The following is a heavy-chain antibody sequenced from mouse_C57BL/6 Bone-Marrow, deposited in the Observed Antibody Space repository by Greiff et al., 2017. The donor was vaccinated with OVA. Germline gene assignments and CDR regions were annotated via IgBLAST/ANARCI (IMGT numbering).Heavy chain of an antibody. J-gene: IGHJ3*01. Sequence: EVKVEESGGGLVKPGGSLKLSCAASGFTFSDYGMHWVRQAPETGLEWVAYISSGSSTIYYADTVKGRFTISRDNAKNTLFLQMTSLRSEDTAMYYCARVPWFAYWGQGTLVTVSA. CDR2: ISSGSSTI. CDR3: ARVPWFAY. CDR1: GFTFSDYG. V-gene: IGHV5-17*01.